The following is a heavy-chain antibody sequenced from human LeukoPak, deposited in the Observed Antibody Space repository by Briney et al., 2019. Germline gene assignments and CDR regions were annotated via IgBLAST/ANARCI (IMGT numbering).Heavy chain of an antibody. D-gene: IGHD3-10*01. CDR1: GFAFSSYW. V-gene: IGHV3-7*01. CDR2: IKTDGSEK. Sequence: GGSLRLSCAASGFAFSSYWMSCGRQAPGKGLERVATIKTDGSEKYYVDSVKGRFTISRDSTKNSLYLQMNSLRVEDTAVYYCARGYEGSFDYWGQGTLVTVSS. CDR3: ARGYEGSFDY. J-gene: IGHJ4*02.